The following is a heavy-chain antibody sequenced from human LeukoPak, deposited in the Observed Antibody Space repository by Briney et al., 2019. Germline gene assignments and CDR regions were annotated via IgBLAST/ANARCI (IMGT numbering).Heavy chain of an antibody. V-gene: IGHV1-3*04. CDR3: AREQWLGSFYYYYYGLDV. J-gene: IGHJ6*02. Sequence: ASVKVPCKASGYTLSQYAMHWVRQAPGQRPEWMGWINSGNSSTKYDQKFQGRVTITRDTSANTAYMELSSLRSEDTAVYYCAREQWLGSFYYYYYGLDVWGQGTTVTVSS. D-gene: IGHD6-19*01. CDR2: INSGNSST. CDR1: GYTLSQYA.